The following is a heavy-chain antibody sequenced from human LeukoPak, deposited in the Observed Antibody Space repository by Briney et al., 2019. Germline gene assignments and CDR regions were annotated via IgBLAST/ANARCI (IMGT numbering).Heavy chain of an antibody. D-gene: IGHD2-15*01. CDR2: FDPEDGET. J-gene: IGHJ6*02. Sequence: AASVKVSCKVSGYTLTELSMHWVRQAPGKGLEWMGGFDPEDGETIYAQKFQGRVTMTEDTSTDTAYMELSRLRSEDTAVYYCATEGGCSGGSCKNSYSYGMDVWGQGTPVTVSS. V-gene: IGHV1-24*01. CDR1: GYTLTELS. CDR3: ATEGGCSGGSCKNSYSYGMDV.